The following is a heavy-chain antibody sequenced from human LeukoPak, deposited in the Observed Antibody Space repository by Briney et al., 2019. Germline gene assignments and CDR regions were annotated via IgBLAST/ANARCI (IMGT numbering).Heavy chain of an antibody. CDR3: AREEYSSSSPNDY. V-gene: IGHV1-8*01. CDR1: GYTLTSYD. J-gene: IGHJ4*02. D-gene: IGHD6-6*01. Sequence: GASVKVSCKASGYTLTSYDINWVRQATGQGLEWMGWMNPNSGKTGYAQKFQGRVTMTRDMSTSTVYMELSSLRSEDTAVYYCAREEYSSSSPNDYWGQGTLVTVSS. CDR2: MNPNSGKT.